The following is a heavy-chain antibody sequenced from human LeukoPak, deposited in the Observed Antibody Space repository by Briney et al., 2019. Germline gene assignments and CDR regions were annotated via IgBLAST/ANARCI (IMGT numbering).Heavy chain of an antibody. J-gene: IGHJ4*02. V-gene: IGHV3-66*01. CDR1: GLTFSGNY. CDR2: IYSGGST. Sequence: GGSLRLSCAASGLTFSGNYMSWVRQAPGKGLEWVSIIYSGGSTYYADSVKGRFTISGDNSKNTLYLQMNSLRAEDTAMYYCVRSLAYSSGWTGFDSWGQGTLVTVSS. CDR3: VRSLAYSSGWTGFDS. D-gene: IGHD6-19*01.